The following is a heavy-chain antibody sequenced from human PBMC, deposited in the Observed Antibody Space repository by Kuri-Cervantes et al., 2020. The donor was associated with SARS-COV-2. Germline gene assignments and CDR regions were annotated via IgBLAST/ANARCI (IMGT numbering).Heavy chain of an antibody. J-gene: IGHJ5*01. D-gene: IGHD1-14*01. CDR1: GYSISSGYY. CDR2: IKGDASNK. CDR3: ARETNLGS. V-gene: IGHV3-7*03. Sequence: GESLKISCAVSGYSISSGYYWGWIRQPPGKGLEWVASIKGDASNKYHADSVKGRYTISRDNAKNSLYLQMNSLRAEDTAVYYCARETNLGSWGQGTLVTVSS.